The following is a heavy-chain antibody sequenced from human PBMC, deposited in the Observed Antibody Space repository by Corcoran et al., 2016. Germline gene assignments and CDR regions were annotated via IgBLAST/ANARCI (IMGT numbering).Heavy chain of an antibody. J-gene: IGHJ4*02. CDR1: GFTFSSYW. CDR2: IKQDGSEK. Sequence: EVQLVESGGGVVQPGGSLRLSCAASGFTFSSYWMSWVRQAPGKGLEWVANIKQDGSEKYYVDSVKGRFTISRDNAKNSLYLQMNSPRAEDTAVLYCAREGGSYDFWSGYPNLYYWGQVTLVTVSS. D-gene: IGHD3-3*01. V-gene: IGHV3-7*01. CDR3: AREGGSYDFWSGYPNLYY.